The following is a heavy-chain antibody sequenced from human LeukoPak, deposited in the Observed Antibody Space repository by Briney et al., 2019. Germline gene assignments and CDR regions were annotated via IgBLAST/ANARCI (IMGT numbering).Heavy chain of an antibody. V-gene: IGHV4-4*02. Sequence: PSQTLSLTCAVSGGSISSSNWWSWVRQPPGKGLEWIGEIYHSGSTNYNPSLKSRVTISVDKSKNQFSLKLSSVTAADTAVYYCARDTYYDFWSGYYTPTAKGYYYYGMDVWGQGTTVTVSS. D-gene: IGHD3-3*01. J-gene: IGHJ6*02. CDR1: GGSISSSNW. CDR3: ARDTYYDFWSGYYTPTAKGYYYYGMDV. CDR2: IYHSGST.